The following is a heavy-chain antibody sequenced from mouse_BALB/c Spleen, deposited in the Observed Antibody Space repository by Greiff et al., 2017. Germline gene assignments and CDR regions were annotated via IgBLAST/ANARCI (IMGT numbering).Heavy chain of an antibody. CDR3: ARSGYGYLFYAMDY. V-gene: IGHV2-2*02. CDR1: GFSLTSYG. CDR2: IWSGGST. J-gene: IGHJ4*01. D-gene: IGHD1-2*01. Sequence: VQLQQSGPGLVQPSQSLSITCTVSGFSLTSYGVHWVRQSPGKGLEWLGVIWSGGSTDYNAAFISRLSISKDNSKSQVFFKMNSLQANDTAIYYCARSGYGYLFYAMDYWGQGTSVTVSS.